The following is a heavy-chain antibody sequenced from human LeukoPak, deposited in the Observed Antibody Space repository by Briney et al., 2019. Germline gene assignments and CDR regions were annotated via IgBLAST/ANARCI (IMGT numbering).Heavy chain of an antibody. V-gene: IGHV1-24*01. CDR2: FDPEDGET. CDR1: GYTLTELS. D-gene: IGHD1-26*01. CDR3: ATILYSGSYYSFDY. Sequence: ASVKVSCKVSGYTLTELSMRWVRQAPGKGLEWMGGFDPEDGETIYAQKFQGRVTMTEDTSTDTAYMELSSLRSEDTAVYYCATILYSGSYYSFDYWGQGTLVTVSS. J-gene: IGHJ4*02.